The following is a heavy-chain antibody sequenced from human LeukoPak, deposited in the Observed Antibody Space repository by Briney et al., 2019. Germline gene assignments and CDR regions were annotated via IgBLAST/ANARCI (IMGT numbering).Heavy chain of an antibody. CDR2: ISKTAKTT. D-gene: IGHD4-11*01. J-gene: IGHJ5*02. CDR1: GFNFANHA. CDR3: ATLLPLNYVGYLHL. V-gene: IGHV3-48*01. Sequence: RGSLRLSCAASGFNFANHAFCWVRQAPGQGLEWVSYISKTAKTTYSADSLKGRYTLSRDNAKKSVCLQLRGLRVDDTGVHYWATLLPLNYVGYLHLWGRGTVVTVS.